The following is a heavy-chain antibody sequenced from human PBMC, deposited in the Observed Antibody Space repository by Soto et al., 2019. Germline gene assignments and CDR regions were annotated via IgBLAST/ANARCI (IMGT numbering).Heavy chain of an antibody. CDR3: AKDFIVVVVAPTTNSMDV. Sequence: QVQLVESGGGVVQPGRSLRLSCAASGFTFSSYGMHWVRQAPGKGLEWVAVISYDGSNKYYADSVKGRFTISRDNSKNTLYLQMNSLRAEDTAVYYCAKDFIVVVVAPTTNSMDVWGQGTTVTVSS. J-gene: IGHJ6*02. CDR2: ISYDGSNK. D-gene: IGHD2-15*01. V-gene: IGHV3-30*18. CDR1: GFTFSSYG.